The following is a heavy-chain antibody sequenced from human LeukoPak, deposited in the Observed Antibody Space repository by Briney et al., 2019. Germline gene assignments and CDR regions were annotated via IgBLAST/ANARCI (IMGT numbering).Heavy chain of an antibody. D-gene: IGHD1-14*01. V-gene: IGHV1-2*02. CDR1: GHTVSGYY. Sequence: ASVKVSCKASGHTVSGYYMDWVRQAPGQGLEWMGWINPNSGGTQYAQRFQGRVTMTRDTSISTAYMELSRLRSDDTAVYYCARAGPTVGAFDIWGQGTMVTVSS. CDR3: ARAGPTVGAFDI. J-gene: IGHJ3*02. CDR2: INPNSGGT.